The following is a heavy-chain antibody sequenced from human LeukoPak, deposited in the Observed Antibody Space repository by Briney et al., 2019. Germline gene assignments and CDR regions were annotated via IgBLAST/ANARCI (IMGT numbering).Heavy chain of an antibody. Sequence: GGALRLSCAASGFTFSSYGMHWVRQAPGKGLEWVAVISYDGSHKYSADSVKGRFTISRDNSKNTLYLQMNSLRTEDTAVYFCSASGPHYGDYYSLDVWGHGTTVTVSS. CDR2: ISYDGSHK. J-gene: IGHJ6*02. CDR3: SASGPHYGDYYSLDV. CDR1: GFTFSSYG. D-gene: IGHD4/OR15-4a*01. V-gene: IGHV3-30*03.